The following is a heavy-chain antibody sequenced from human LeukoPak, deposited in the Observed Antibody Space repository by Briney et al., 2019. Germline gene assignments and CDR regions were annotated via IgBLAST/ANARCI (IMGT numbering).Heavy chain of an antibody. CDR2: INLNSGGT. CDR1: GYTFTSYD. J-gene: IGHJ4*02. V-gene: IGHV1-2*02. CDR3: ARDTSTVLTPYFDY. D-gene: IGHD4-23*01. Sequence: GASVKVSCKASGYTFTSYDINWVRQAPGQGLEWMGWINLNSGGTNYAQNFQGRVTMTRDTSISTVYLELSRLRPDDTAVYYCARDTSTVLTPYFDYWGQGTLVTVPS.